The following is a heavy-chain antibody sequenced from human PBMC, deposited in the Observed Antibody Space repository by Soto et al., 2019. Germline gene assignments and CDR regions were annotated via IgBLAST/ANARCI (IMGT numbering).Heavy chain of an antibody. CDR2: INHSGST. CDR3: AREQYYYGSGSPKFDY. D-gene: IGHD3-10*01. CDR1: GGSFSGYY. J-gene: IGHJ4*02. V-gene: IGHV4-34*01. Sequence: SETLSLTCAVYGGSFSGYYWSWIRQPPGKGLEWIGEINHSGSTNYNPSLKSRVTISVDTSKNQFSLKLSSVTAADTAVYYCAREQYYYGSGSPKFDYWGQGTLVTVSS.